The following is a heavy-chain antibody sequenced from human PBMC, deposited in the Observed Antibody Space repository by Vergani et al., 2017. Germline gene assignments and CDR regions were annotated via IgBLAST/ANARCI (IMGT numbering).Heavy chain of an antibody. CDR2: IYTSGST. V-gene: IGHV4-61*02. D-gene: IGHD3-3*01. J-gene: IGHJ4*02. Sequence: QVQLQESGPGLVKPSQTLSLTCTVSGGSISSGSYYWSWIRQPAGKGLEWIGRIYTSGSTNYNPSLKSRVTISVDTSKNQFSLKLSSVTAADTAVYYCARDRDFWSGYVDYWGQGTLVTVSS. CDR3: ARDRDFWSGYVDY. CDR1: GGSISSGSYY.